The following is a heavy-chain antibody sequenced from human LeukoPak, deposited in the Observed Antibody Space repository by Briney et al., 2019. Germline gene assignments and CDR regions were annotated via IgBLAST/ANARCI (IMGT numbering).Heavy chain of an antibody. V-gene: IGHV3-21*04. CDR3: AKFALRYCSGGSCHPFDY. J-gene: IGHJ4*02. Sequence: GGSLRLSCAASGFTFSSYSMNAVRQAPGKGLEWVSSISSSSSYIYDADSVKGRFTSSRDNAKTSLYLQMNRLRAEDTAVYYCAKFALRYCSGGSCHPFDYWGQGTLVTVSS. D-gene: IGHD2-15*01. CDR1: GFTFSSYS. CDR2: ISSSSSYI.